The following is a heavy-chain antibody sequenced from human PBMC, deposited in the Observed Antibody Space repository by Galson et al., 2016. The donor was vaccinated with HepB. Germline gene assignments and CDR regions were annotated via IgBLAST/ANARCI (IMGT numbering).Heavy chain of an antibody. D-gene: IGHD4-23*01. J-gene: IGHJ4*02. V-gene: IGHV3-30-3*01. Sequence: SLRLSCAASGFTFSNYAIHWVRQAPGKGLEWVTIISHDGSNKYYADSVKGRFTISRDNAKNTLYLQMNSLRAEDTAVYYCARDQIDYGGNTLSGLDYWGQGILVTVSS. CDR2: ISHDGSNK. CDR1: GFTFSNYA. CDR3: ARDQIDYGGNTLSGLDY.